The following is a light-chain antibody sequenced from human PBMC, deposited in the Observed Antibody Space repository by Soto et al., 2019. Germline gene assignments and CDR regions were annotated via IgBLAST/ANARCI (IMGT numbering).Light chain of an antibody. CDR3: QQYGSSPFT. CDR2: GAS. J-gene: IGKJ2*01. Sequence: EIVLTQSPGTLPLSPGERATLSCRASQSVSSSYLVWYQQKPGQAPRPLIYGASTRATGTPDRFSGSGSGTDFTLTISRLEPEDFAVYYCQQYGSSPFTFGQGTKLQIK. CDR1: QSVSSSY. V-gene: IGKV3-20*01.